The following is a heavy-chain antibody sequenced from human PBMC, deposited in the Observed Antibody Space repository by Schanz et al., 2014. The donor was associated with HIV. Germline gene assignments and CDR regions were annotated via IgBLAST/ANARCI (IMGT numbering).Heavy chain of an antibody. CDR2: MNPNSGNT. D-gene: IGHD3-10*01. J-gene: IGHJ4*02. V-gene: IGHV1-8*01. Sequence: QVHLVQSGAEVRRPGASVTVSCKASGYTFTSYDINWVRQATGQGLEWMGWMNPNSGNTGYAQKFQGRVTMTGDTSIDTAYLVLSSLRSEDTAVYFCARVPTHYYGSGSYYPFDYWGQGTLVAVSS. CDR1: GYTFTSYD. CDR3: ARVPTHYYGSGSYYPFDY.